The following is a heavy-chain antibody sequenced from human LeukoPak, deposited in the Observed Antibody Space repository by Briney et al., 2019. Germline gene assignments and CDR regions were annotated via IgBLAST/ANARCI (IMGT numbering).Heavy chain of an antibody. CDR3: ARERGSSGGNTNGYFDY. D-gene: IGHD4-23*01. J-gene: IGHJ4*02. CDR2: ISGSGGTT. V-gene: IGHV3-23*01. Sequence: PGGSLRLSCAASGFIFSNFAMSWVRQAPGKGLGWVSVISGSGGTTYSADSVKGRFTISRDNSKNTLYLQMNSLRAEDTAAYYCARERGSSGGNTNGYFDYWGQGALVTVSS. CDR1: GFIFSNFA.